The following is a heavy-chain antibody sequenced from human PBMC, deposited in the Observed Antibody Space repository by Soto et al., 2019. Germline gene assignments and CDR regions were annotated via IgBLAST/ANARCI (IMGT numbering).Heavy chain of an antibody. CDR3: VREGRGSFDF. J-gene: IGHJ3*01. Sequence: PGGSLRLSCAASGFIFINYAMNWVRQAPGKGPEWVSVIGGRGNSAYYADSVQGRFTISRDNSKNTLSLQMSSLTADDTAIYYCVREGRGSFDFWGRGTMVTVSS. V-gene: IGHV3-23*01. CDR2: IGGRGNSA. CDR1: GFIFINYA. D-gene: IGHD5-12*01.